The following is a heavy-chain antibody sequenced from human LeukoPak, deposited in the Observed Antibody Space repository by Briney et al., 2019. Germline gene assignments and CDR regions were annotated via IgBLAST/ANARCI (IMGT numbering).Heavy chain of an antibody. CDR2: MNQDGSEK. J-gene: IGHJ6*02. Sequence: PSETLSLTCTVSGGSISSSSYYWGWIRQPPGKGLEWVANMNQDGSEKDYVDSVKGRFTISRDNARNSLYLQMGSLRAEDTAVYYCATYTHWVAGDVWGQGTTVTVSS. V-gene: IGHV3-7*01. CDR3: ATYTHWVAGDV. D-gene: IGHD3-16*01. CDR1: GGSISSSSYY.